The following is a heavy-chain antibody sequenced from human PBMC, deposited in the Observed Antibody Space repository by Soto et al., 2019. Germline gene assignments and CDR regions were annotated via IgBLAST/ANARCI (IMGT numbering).Heavy chain of an antibody. J-gene: IGHJ4*02. D-gene: IGHD1-26*01. CDR1: GGTFGSYA. CDR2: IVPMFTTP. V-gene: IGHV1-69*01. CDR3: ARDGFSGRYYPY. Sequence: QEQLVQSGGEVKKPGSSVRVSCKASGGTFGSYAISWVRQAPGQGLEWMGGIVPMFTTPKYAQSFQGRVTITADASTVYMDLRSRTSEDTAVYFCARDGFSGRYYPYWGQGTLVTVSS.